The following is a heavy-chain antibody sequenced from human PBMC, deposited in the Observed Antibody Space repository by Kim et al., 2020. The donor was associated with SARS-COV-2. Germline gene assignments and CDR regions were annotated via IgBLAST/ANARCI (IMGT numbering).Heavy chain of an antibody. D-gene: IGHD1-26*01. Sequence: GGSLRLSCAASGFTFSSYWMHWVRQAPGKGLVWVSRINSDGGTTSYADSVKGRFTISRDNDKSTLYLQMNSLRAEDTAVYYCASRRYTGTYYYFDYWGQGTLVTVYS. V-gene: IGHV3-74*01. CDR3: ASRRYTGTYYYFDY. J-gene: IGHJ4*02. CDR1: GFTFSSYW. CDR2: INSDGGTT.